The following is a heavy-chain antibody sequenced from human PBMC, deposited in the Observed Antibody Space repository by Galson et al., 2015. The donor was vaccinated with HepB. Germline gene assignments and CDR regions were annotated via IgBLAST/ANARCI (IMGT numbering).Heavy chain of an antibody. CDR2: ISWNSGHS. J-gene: IGHJ4*02. CDR1: GFTFGDYA. Sequence: SLRLSCATSGFTFGDYAMHWVRQAPGKGLEWVSGISWNSGHSAYLDSVKGRFTISRDNAKNSLYLQLSSLTSEDTALYFCVKDSDPFPGVAAAGWFDNWGQGTSVTVSS. V-gene: IGHV3-9*01. D-gene: IGHD6-13*01. CDR3: VKDSDPFPGVAAAGWFDN.